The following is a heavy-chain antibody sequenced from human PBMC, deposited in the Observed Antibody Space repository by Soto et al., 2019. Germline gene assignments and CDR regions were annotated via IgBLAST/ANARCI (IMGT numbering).Heavy chain of an antibody. Sequence: SVTLSVNCSITSADINRNYWNWIRQPPGKGLEWIGYIYYSGSTNYNPSLKSRVTISVDTSRNQFSLKLSSVTAADTAVYYCARRWGGVFDIWGQGTMVT. CDR1: SADINRNY. D-gene: IGHD1-26*01. CDR2: IYYSGST. J-gene: IGHJ3*02. V-gene: IGHV4-59*08. CDR3: ARRWGGVFDI.